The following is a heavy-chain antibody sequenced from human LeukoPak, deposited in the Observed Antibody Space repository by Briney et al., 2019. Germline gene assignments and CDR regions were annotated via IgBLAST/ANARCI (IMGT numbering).Heavy chain of an antibody. CDR2: ISAYNGNT. Sequence: GASVKVSCMASGYTFTSYGISWVRQAPGQGLEWMGWISAYNGNTNYAQKLQGRVTMTTDTSTSTAYMELRSLRSDDTAVYYCARAVDGYSYGYHDYWGQGTLVTVSS. J-gene: IGHJ4*02. V-gene: IGHV1-18*01. D-gene: IGHD5-18*01. CDR1: GYTFTSYG. CDR3: ARAVDGYSYGYHDY.